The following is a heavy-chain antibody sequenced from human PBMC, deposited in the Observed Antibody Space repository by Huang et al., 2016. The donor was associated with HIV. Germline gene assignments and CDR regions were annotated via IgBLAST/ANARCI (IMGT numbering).Heavy chain of an antibody. J-gene: IGHJ4*02. Sequence: QVQLVQSGAEVRKPGASVKVSCKVSGYILTKLAMHWVRQSPGKGLEWMGGSDPEDGETMYAEKLQGRVTVTEDTSTGTAYLELSGLTSDDTAVYYCATHSGGDSDAPYYWGQGTLVTVSS. CDR1: GYILTKLA. CDR3: ATHSGGDSDAPYY. V-gene: IGHV1-24*01. CDR2: SDPEDGET. D-gene: IGHD2-21*02.